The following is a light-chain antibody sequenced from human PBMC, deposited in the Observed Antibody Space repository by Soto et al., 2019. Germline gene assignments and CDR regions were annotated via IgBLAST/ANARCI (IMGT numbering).Light chain of an antibody. CDR3: QAWGTGIVV. V-gene: IGLV4-69*01. CDR2: LNSDGSH. J-gene: IGLJ2*01. Sequence: QLVLTQSPSASASLGASVKLTCTLSSGHSSYAIAWHQQQPEKGPRYLMKLNSDGSHTRGAGIPDRFSGSSSGAERYLTISSLQSEDEADYYCQAWGTGIVVFGGGTQLTVL. CDR1: SGHSSYA.